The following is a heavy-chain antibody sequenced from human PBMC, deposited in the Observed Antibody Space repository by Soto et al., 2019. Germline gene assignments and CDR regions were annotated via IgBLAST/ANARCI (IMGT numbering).Heavy chain of an antibody. CDR3: AKVLDFWSGYYAN. D-gene: IGHD3-3*01. V-gene: IGHV3-23*01. CDR2: ISGSGGST. J-gene: IGHJ4*02. CDR1: GFTFSSYA. Sequence: GGSLRLSCAASGFTFSSYAMSWVRQAPGKGLEWVSAISGSGGSTYCADSVKGRFTISRDNSKNTLYLQMNSLRAEDTAVYYCAKVLDFWSGYYANWGQGTLVTVSS.